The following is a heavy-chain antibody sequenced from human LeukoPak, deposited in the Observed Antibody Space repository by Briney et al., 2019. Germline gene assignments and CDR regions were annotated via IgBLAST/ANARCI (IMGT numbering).Heavy chain of an antibody. CDR2: IGTAGEI. CDR3: ARAAYSSTWYSRYFDL. D-gene: IGHD6-13*01. Sequence: GGSLRLPCAASGFTFSSYDIHWVRQATGKGLEWVSGIGTAGEIYYPGSVKGRFTISGENAKNSLYLQMNSLRAGDTAVYYCARAAYSSTWYSRYFDLWGRGTLVTVSS. V-gene: IGHV3-13*01. J-gene: IGHJ2*01. CDR1: GFTFSSYD.